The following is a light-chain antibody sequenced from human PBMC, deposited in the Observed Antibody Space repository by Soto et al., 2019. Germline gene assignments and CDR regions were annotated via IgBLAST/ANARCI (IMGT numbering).Light chain of an antibody. V-gene: IGLV1-51*01. CDR1: SSNIGNNY. CDR3: GTWDSNLGAGV. CDR2: DNN. J-gene: IGLJ2*01. Sequence: QSVLTQPPSVSAAPGQKVTISCSGSSSNIGNNYVSWYQQLPGTAPKLLIYDNNKRPSGIPDRISGSKSGTSATLGITGLQTGDEADYYCGTWDSNLGAGVFGGGTKLTVL.